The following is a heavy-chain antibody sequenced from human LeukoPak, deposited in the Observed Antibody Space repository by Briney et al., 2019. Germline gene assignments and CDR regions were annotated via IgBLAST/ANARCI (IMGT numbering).Heavy chain of an antibody. J-gene: IGHJ4*02. CDR3: ARSSLIYYYVWGIYYHFDY. CDR2: ISSSSSYI. D-gene: IGHD3-10*01. Sequence: PGGSLRLSCAASGFTFSSYSMNWVRQAPGKGLEWVSSISSSSSYIYYADSVKGRFTISRGNAKNSLYLQMNSLRAEDTAVYYCARSSLIYYYVWGIYYHFDYGAQEPLAPVPS. CDR1: GFTFSSYS. V-gene: IGHV3-21*01.